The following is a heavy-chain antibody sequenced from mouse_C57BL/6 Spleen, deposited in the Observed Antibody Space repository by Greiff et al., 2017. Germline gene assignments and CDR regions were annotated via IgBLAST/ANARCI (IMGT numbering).Heavy chain of an antibody. Sequence: VKLVESGAELMKPGASVKLSCKATGYTFTGYWIEWVKQRPGHGLEWIGEILPGSGSTNYNEKFKGKATFTADTSSNTAYMQLSSLTTEDSAIYYCARSLYYYGSSCYFDYWGQGTTLTVSS. CDR1: GYTFTGYW. D-gene: IGHD1-1*01. V-gene: IGHV1-9*01. CDR2: ILPGSGST. J-gene: IGHJ2*01. CDR3: ARSLYYYGSSCYFDY.